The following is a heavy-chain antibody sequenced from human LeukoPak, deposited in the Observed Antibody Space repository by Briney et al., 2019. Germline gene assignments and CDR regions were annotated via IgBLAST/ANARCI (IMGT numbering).Heavy chain of an antibody. CDR1: GFTFDDYT. Sequence: GGSLRLSCAASGFTFDDYTMHWVRQAPGKGLEWVSLISWDGGSTYYADSVKGRFTISRDNSKNSLYLQMNSLRTEDTALYYCAKKKASETVAGSYFDYWGQGTLVTVSS. D-gene: IGHD6-19*01. CDR2: ISWDGGST. J-gene: IGHJ4*02. V-gene: IGHV3-43*01. CDR3: AKKKASETVAGSYFDY.